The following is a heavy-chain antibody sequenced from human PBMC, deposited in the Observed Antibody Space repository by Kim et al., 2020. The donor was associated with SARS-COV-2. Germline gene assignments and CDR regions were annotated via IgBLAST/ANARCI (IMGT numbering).Heavy chain of an antibody. CDR1: GYTLTELS. CDR2: FDPEDGET. D-gene: IGHD4-17*01. Sequence: ASVKVSCKVSGYTLTELSMHWVRQAPGKGLEWMGGFDPEDGETIYAQKFQGRVTMTEDTSTDTAYMELSSLRSEDTAVYYCATPFQTQYGDYVDYYYYGMDVWGQGTTVTVSS. V-gene: IGHV1-24*01. J-gene: IGHJ6*02. CDR3: ATPFQTQYGDYVDYYYYGMDV.